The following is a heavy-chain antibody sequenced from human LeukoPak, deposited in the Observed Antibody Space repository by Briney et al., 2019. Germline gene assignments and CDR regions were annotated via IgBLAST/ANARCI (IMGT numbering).Heavy chain of an antibody. Sequence: GGSLRPSCAASGFTFSSYSMNWVRQAPGKGLEWVSSISSSSSYIYYADSVKGRFTISRDNAKNSLYLQMNSLRAEDTAVYYCARARKYQLLITAGKYYYYYMDVWGKGTTVTVSS. CDR2: ISSSSSYI. CDR1: GFTFSSYS. J-gene: IGHJ6*03. CDR3: ARARKYQLLITAGKYYYYYMDV. V-gene: IGHV3-21*01. D-gene: IGHD2-2*01.